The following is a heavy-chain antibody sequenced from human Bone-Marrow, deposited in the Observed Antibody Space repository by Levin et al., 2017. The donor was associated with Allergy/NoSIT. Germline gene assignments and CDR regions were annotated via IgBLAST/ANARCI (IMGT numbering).Heavy chain of an antibody. V-gene: IGHV1-24*01. CDR3: ATKERRTIFGDLIIEDYYYQGMDV. J-gene: IGHJ6*02. CDR1: GYRLTDIS. Sequence: PGESLKISCKVSGYRLTDISMDWVRQAPGKGLEWMGGYDPEDGGTVSAQKFQGRVVMTEDTSTDTAYMELSSLRSEDTAVYYCATKERRTIFGDLIIEDYYYQGMDVWGQGTTVTVSS. D-gene: IGHD3-3*01. CDR2: YDPEDGGT.